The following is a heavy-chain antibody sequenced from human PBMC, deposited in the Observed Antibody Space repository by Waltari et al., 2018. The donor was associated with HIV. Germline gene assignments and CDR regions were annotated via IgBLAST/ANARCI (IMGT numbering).Heavy chain of an antibody. CDR2: ISYDGSNK. V-gene: IGHV3-30-3*01. CDR3: ARGGGYSSSYYFDY. J-gene: IGHJ4*02. CDR1: GFTFRRYA. D-gene: IGHD5-12*01. Sequence: QVQLVESGGGVVQPGRSLRLSCAASGFTFRRYAMPWVRQAPGKGLEWVAVISYDGSNKYYADSVKGRFTISRDNSKNTLYLQMNSLRAEDTAVYYCARGGGYSSSYYFDYWGQGTLVTVSS.